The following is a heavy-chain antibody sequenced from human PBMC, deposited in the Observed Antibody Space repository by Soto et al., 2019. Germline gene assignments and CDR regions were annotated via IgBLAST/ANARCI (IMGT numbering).Heavy chain of an antibody. V-gene: IGHV1-69*12. CDR1: GGTFSSYA. CDR3: ARDRGPSSGYYPYWFDP. CDR2: IIPLFGTA. J-gene: IGHJ5*02. D-gene: IGHD3-22*01. Sequence: QVQLVQSGAEVKKPGSSVKVSCKASGGTFSSYAITWVRQAPGQGREWMGGIIPLFGTANYAQKFQARVTITADESTSTAYMELSSLRSEDTAVYYCARDRGPSSGYYPYWFDPWGQGTLVTVSS.